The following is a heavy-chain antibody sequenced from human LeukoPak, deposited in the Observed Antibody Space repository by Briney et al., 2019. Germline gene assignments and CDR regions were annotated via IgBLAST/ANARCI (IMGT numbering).Heavy chain of an antibody. CDR2: ISGSGNGGSI. J-gene: IGHJ4*02. D-gene: IGHD1/OR15-1a*01. CDR1: GFIFSIYT. Sequence: GGSLRLSCSAPGFIFSIYTMYWVRQAPGKGPVYVSTISGSGNGGSIYYADSVKGRFTISRDDSKSIVYLQMNGLRSEDTAVYYCVKDFGRVRGTPDSWGQGTQVTVSS. V-gene: IGHV3-64D*06. CDR3: VKDFGRVRGTPDS.